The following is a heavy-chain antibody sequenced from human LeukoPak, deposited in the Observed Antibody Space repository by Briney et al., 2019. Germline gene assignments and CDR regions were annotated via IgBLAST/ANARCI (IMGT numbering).Heavy chain of an antibody. CDR2: ISIGTSFI. CDR1: GFTFSSYN. D-gene: IGHD5-24*01. Sequence: GGSLRLSCAASGFTFSSYNMNWVRQAPGKGLEWVAYISIGTSFIYYADSVKGRFTISRDNAKNSLYLQVNSLRAEDTAVYYCARTKEMASISYFDSWGQGTLVTVSS. J-gene: IGHJ4*02. V-gene: IGHV3-21*01. CDR3: ARTKEMASISYFDS.